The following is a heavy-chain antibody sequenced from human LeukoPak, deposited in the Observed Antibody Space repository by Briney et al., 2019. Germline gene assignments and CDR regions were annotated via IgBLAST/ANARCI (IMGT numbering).Heavy chain of an antibody. J-gene: IGHJ3*02. V-gene: IGHV3-53*01. D-gene: IGHD2-15*01. CDR3: ARVDVVSVGKNAFDI. Sequence: GGSLRLSCAASGFTVSSNYMSWVRQAPGKGLEWVSVTYTGGSTNYADSVKGRFSISRDNSKNTLYLQMNSLRAEDTAVYYCARVDVVSVGKNAFDIWGQGTMVTVSS. CDR1: GFTVSSNY. CDR2: TYTGGST.